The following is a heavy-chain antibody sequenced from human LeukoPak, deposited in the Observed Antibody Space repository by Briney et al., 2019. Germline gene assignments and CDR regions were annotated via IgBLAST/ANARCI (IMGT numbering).Heavy chain of an antibody. CDR3: ARGLYFSYDYYYDSSGYSAEVGYYFDY. CDR1: GYTFTSYG. J-gene: IGHJ4*02. CDR2: INPNSGGT. D-gene: IGHD3-22*01. Sequence: GASVKVSCKTSGYTFTSYGINWVRQAPGQGLEWMGWINPNSGGTNYAQKFQGRVTMTRDTSISTAYMELSRLRSDDTAVYYCARGLYFSYDYYYDSSGYSAEVGYYFDYWGQGTLVTVSS. V-gene: IGHV1-2*02.